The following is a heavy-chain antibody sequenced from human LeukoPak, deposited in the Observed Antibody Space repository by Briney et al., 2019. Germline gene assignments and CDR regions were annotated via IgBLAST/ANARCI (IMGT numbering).Heavy chain of an antibody. Sequence: SETLSLTCTVSGGSISSSSYYWGWIRQPPGKGLEWIGSIYYGGNTYYNPSLKSRVTISVDTSKNQFSLKLNSVTAADTAVYYCASGTHYGYNSGWLYYRGQGTLVTVSS. J-gene: IGHJ4*02. V-gene: IGHV4-39*01. D-gene: IGHD6-19*01. CDR3: ASGTHYGYNSGWLYY. CDR2: IYYGGNT. CDR1: GGSISSSSYY.